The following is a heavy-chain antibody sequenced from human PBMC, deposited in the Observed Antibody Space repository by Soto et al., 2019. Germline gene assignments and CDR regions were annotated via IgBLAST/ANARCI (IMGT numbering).Heavy chain of an antibody. Sequence: QMQLVQSGPEVKKPGTSVKVSCKASGFTFTSSAVQWVRQARGQRLEWIGWIVVGSGNTNYAQKFQERVTITRDMSTSTAYMELSSLRAEDTAVYYCAAGGILTGLDYWGQGTLVTVSS. D-gene: IGHD3-9*01. V-gene: IGHV1-58*01. CDR1: GFTFTSSA. CDR2: IVVGSGNT. CDR3: AAGGILTGLDY. J-gene: IGHJ4*02.